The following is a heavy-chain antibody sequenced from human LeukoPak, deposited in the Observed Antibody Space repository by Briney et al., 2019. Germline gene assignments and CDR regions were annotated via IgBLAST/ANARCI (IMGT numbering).Heavy chain of an antibody. CDR3: AMAPPGLNYYYYMDV. J-gene: IGHJ6*03. CDR2: IKQDGSEK. D-gene: IGHD5-12*01. Sequence: GGSLRLSCAASGFTFSSYWMSWVRQAPGKGLEWVANIKQDGSEKYYVDSVKGRFTISRDNAKNSLYLQMNSLRAEDTAVYYCAMAPPGLNYYYYMDVWGKGTTVTISS. CDR1: GFTFSSYW. V-gene: IGHV3-7*01.